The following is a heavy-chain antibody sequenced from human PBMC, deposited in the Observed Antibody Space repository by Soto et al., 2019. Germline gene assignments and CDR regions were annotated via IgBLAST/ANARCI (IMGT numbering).Heavy chain of an antibody. Sequence: QVQLVQSGAEVKKPGASVKVSCKASGYTFTSYGISWVRQAPGQGLEWMGWINVYNGNTNYAQKLQGRVTMTTDTPLSTAYLDLRSVSSAATAVYFCARDTSRGEYDYWGQGTLVTVSS. CDR2: INVYNGNT. CDR3: ARDTSRGEYDY. CDR1: GYTFTSYG. D-gene: IGHD3-16*01. V-gene: IGHV1-18*01. J-gene: IGHJ4*02.